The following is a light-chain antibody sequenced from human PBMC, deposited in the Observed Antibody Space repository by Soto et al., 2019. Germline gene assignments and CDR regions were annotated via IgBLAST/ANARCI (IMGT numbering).Light chain of an antibody. CDR2: LNSDGSY. J-gene: IGLJ2*01. V-gene: IGLV4-69*01. CDR1: RGHSSYS. CDR3: QTWGTGYVV. Sequence: QLVLTQSPSASASLGASVKFTCTLSRGHSSYSIAWHQQKSEKGPRYLMNLNSDGSYPKGDGIPDRFSGSSSGAERYLTISSLQSEDEADYYCQTWGTGYVVFGGGTKLTVL.